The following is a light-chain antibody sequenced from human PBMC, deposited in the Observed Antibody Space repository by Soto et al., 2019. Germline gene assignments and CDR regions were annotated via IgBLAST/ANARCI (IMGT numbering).Light chain of an antibody. CDR3: QTWVSGIVV. CDR2: LNSDGSH. Sequence: QSVLTQSPSASASLGASVKLTWTLSSWHSNYAIAWHQQQSEKGPRYLMKLNSDGSHSKGDGIPDRFSGSSSGAERYLTISSLQSEDEADYYCQTWVSGIVVFGGGTKVTVL. J-gene: IGLJ2*01. V-gene: IGLV4-69*01. CDR1: SWHSNYA.